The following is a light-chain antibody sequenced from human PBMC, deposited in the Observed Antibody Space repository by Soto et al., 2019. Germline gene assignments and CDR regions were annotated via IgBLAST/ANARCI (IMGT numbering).Light chain of an antibody. CDR1: SSDIGAYNY. V-gene: IGLV2-14*01. CDR2: DVS. J-gene: IGLJ2*01. CDR3: SSYTSSSTVV. Sequence: QSALTQPASVSGSPGQSITNSCTGTSSDIGAYNYVSWYQQHPGKAPKLMIYDVSNRPSGVSNRFSGSKSGHTASLTISGLQAEDEADYYCSSYTSSSTVVFGGGTKLTVL.